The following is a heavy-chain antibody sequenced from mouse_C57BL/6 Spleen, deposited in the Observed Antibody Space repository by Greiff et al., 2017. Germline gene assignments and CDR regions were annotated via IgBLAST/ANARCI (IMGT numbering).Heavy chain of an antibody. CDR3: ARSAFITTVVGGNYYAMDY. D-gene: IGHD1-1*01. V-gene: IGHV1-81*01. CDR2: IYPRSGNT. CDR1: GYTFTSYG. J-gene: IGHJ4*01. Sequence: QVQLQQSGAELARPGASVKLSCKASGYTFTSYGISWVKQRTGQGLEWIGEIYPRSGNTYYNEKFKGQATLTADKSSSTAYMELRSLTSEDSAVYFCARSAFITTVVGGNYYAMDYWGQGTSVTVSS.